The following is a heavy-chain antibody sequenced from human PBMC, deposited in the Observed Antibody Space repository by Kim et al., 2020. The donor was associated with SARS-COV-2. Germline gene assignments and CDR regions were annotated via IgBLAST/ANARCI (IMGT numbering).Heavy chain of an antibody. CDR3: ARCYVLLYCSSTSCYDSVRKDYYGMDV. J-gene: IGHJ6*02. V-gene: IGHV3-23*01. CDR2: ISGSGGST. D-gene: IGHD2-2*01. Sequence: GGSLRLSCAASGFTFSSYAMSWVRQAPGKGLEWVSAISGSGGSTYYADSVKGRFTISRDNSKNTLYLQMNSLRAEDTAVYYCARCYVLLYCSSTSCYDSVRKDYYGMDVWGQGTTVTVSS. CDR1: GFTFSSYA.